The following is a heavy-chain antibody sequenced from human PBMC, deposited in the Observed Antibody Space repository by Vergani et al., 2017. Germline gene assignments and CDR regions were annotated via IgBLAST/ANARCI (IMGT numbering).Heavy chain of an antibody. CDR2: IKQDGSEK. J-gene: IGHJ5*02. Sequence: EVQLVESGGGLVQPGGSLRLSCAASGFTFSSYWMSWVRQAPGKGLEWVANIKQDGSEKYYVDSVKGRFTISRDNAKNSLYLQMNSLRAEDTAVYYCAKGGTEEGRFLESWGQGTLVTVSS. CDR3: AKGGTEEGRFLES. D-gene: IGHD3-3*01. V-gene: IGHV3-7*01. CDR1: GFTFSSYW.